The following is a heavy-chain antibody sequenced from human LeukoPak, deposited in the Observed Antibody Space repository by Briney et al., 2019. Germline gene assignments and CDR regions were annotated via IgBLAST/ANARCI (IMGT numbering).Heavy chain of an antibody. CDR3: ARPYGFYGMDV. Sequence: PSETLSLTCTVSGGSLSSSSYYWGWTHQPPGKGLEWIGSIYYSGSTYYIPTLKSPVTISVDTSKNQFSLKLSSVTAADTAVYYWARPYGFYGMDVWGQGTTVTVSS. V-gene: IGHV4-39*01. J-gene: IGHJ6*02. D-gene: IGHD4-17*01. CDR2: IYYSGST. CDR1: GGSLSSSSYY.